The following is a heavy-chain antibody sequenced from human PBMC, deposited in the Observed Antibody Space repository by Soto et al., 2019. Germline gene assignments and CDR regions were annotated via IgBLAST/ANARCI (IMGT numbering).Heavy chain of an antibody. CDR1: GFTFDKYA. Sequence: EVQLVESGGDLVQPGRSLRRSCAASGFTFDKYAMNWVRQAPGKGLEWVSGITWTSANVGYAYSVKGRFTISRDNAKNSLYLQMNNLRPEDKALYYCAKEAGLTTDYMDVWGKGTTVTFSS. CDR2: ITWTSANV. D-gene: IGHD4-4*01. J-gene: IGHJ6*03. V-gene: IGHV3-9*01. CDR3: AKEAGLTTDYMDV.